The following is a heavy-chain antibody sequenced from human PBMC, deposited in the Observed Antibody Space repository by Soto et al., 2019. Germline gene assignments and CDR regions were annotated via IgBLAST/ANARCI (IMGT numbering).Heavy chain of an antibody. J-gene: IGHJ6*02. CDR3: ARDRRGGNGYCISTSCFLPHYYYYYGMDV. CDR2: ISAYNGNT. CDR1: GYTFTSYG. D-gene: IGHD2-2*03. Sequence: QVQLVQSGAEVKKPGASVKVSCKASGYTFTSYGISWVRQAPGQGLEWMGWISAYNGNTNYAQKLQGRVTMTTDTSTSTAYMELRSLRSDDTAVYYCARDRRGGNGYCISTSCFLPHYYYYYGMDVWGQGTTVTVSS. V-gene: IGHV1-18*01.